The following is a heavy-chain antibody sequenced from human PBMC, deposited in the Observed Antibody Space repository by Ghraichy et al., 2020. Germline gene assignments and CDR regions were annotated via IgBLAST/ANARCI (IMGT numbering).Heavy chain of an antibody. CDR3: ARHAPRLGELFLVYSFDY. CDR1: GGSISSYY. J-gene: IGHJ4*02. D-gene: IGHD3-16*01. CDR2: IYYSGST. V-gene: IGHV4-59*08. Sequence: SETLSLTCTVSGGSISSYYWSWIRQPPGKGLEWIGYIYYSGSTNYNPSLKSRVTISVDTSKNQFSLKLSSVTAADTAVYYCARHAPRLGELFLVYSFDYWGQGTLVTVSS.